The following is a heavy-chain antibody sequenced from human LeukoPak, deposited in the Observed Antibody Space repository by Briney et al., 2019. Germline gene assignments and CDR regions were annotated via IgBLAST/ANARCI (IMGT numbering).Heavy chain of an antibody. CDR3: ARVGYRYSINDWSRTGLGAYPTKYYYYMDV. CDR1: GGSFSDYS. CDR2: INPSGVT. D-gene: IGHD5-18*01. Sequence: SETLSLTCAVYGGSFSDYSWSWIRQPPGKGLEWNGEINPSGVTNHNPSLRSRVSMSVDTSKNQISLRVSSVTAADTAVYYCARVGYRYSINDWSRTGLGAYPTKYYYYMDVWGKGTTVTVSS. V-gene: IGHV4-34*01. J-gene: IGHJ6*03.